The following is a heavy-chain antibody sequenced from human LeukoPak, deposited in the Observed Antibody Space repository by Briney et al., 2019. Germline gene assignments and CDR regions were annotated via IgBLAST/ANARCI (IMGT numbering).Heavy chain of an antibody. CDR2: IFSHGET. Sequence: GGSLRLSCAASGFTVGNNYMNWVRQAPGKGLEWVSLIFSHGETSYADSVKGRFTISRDNSKNTLYLQMNGLRVEDTAVYYCARGSSYDQGFDYWGQGTLVTVSS. CDR1: GFTVGNNY. CDR3: ARGSSYDQGFDY. V-gene: IGHV3-66*01. J-gene: IGHJ4*02. D-gene: IGHD5-12*01.